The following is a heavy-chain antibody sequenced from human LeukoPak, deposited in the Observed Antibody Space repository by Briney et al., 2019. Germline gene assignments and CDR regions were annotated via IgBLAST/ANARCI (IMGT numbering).Heavy chain of an antibody. J-gene: IGHJ5*02. CDR2: ISAYNGNT. CDR1: GYTFTSYG. Sequence: ASVKVSCKASGYTFTSYGISWVRQAPVQGLEWMGWISAYNGNTNYAQKLQGRVTMTTDTSTSTAYMELRSLRSDDTAVYYCARDRLYSSRWYGFDPWGQGTLVTVSS. V-gene: IGHV1-18*01. CDR3: ARDRLYSSRWYGFDP. D-gene: IGHD6-19*01.